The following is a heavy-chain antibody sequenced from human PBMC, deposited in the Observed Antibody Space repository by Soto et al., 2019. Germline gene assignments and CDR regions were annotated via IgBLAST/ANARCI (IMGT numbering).Heavy chain of an antibody. D-gene: IGHD3-3*01. J-gene: IGHJ5*02. Sequence: ASVKVSCKASGYTFTSYDINWVRQATGQGLEWMGWMNPNSGNTGYAQKFQGRVTMTRNTSISTAYMELSSLRSEDTAVYYCARGGVNGVLRFLEWLPPNWFDPWGQGTLVTVSS. CDR3: ARGGVNGVLRFLEWLPPNWFDP. CDR1: GYTFTSYD. CDR2: MNPNSGNT. V-gene: IGHV1-8*01.